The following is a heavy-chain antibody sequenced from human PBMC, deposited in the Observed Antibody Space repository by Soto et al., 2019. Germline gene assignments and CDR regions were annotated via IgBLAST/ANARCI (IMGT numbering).Heavy chain of an antibody. Sequence: PGGSLRLSCAASGFTFSAYVMSWVRQAPGKGLEWVSSITSSAGGTYYADSVKGRFTVSRDNSKNTVYLQMNSLRDEDTAVYYCAKLTAAWGQGTMVTVSS. CDR1: GFTFSAYV. D-gene: IGHD6-13*01. J-gene: IGHJ4*02. CDR3: AKLTAA. CDR2: ITSSAGGT. V-gene: IGHV3-23*01.